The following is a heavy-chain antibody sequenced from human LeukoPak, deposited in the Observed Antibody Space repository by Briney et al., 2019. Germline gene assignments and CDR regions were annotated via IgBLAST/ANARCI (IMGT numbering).Heavy chain of an antibody. V-gene: IGHV3-48*03. CDR3: ARGRTVTTVLYFDY. Sequence: GGSLRLSCAASGFTFSSYEMNWVRQAPGKGLEWVSYISSSGSTIYYADSVKGRFTISRDNFKNTLFLQMNSLRDEDTAVYYCARGRTVTTVLYFDYWGQGTLVTVSS. D-gene: IGHD4-17*01. CDR1: GFTFSSYE. CDR2: ISSSGSTI. J-gene: IGHJ4*02.